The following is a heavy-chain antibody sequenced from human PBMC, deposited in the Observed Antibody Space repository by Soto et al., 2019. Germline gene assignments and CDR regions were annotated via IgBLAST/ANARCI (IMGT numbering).Heavy chain of an antibody. J-gene: IGHJ4*02. CDR2: IYYSGST. CDR3: ARDPTPSTVTTWADDY. V-gene: IGHV4-59*01. Sequence: KPSETLSLTCTVSGGSISSYYWSWIRQPPGKGLEWIGYIYYSGSTNYNPSLKSRVTISVDTSKNQFSLKLSSVTAADTAVYYCARDPTPSTVTTWADDYWGQGTLVTVSS. D-gene: IGHD4-17*01. CDR1: GGSISSYY.